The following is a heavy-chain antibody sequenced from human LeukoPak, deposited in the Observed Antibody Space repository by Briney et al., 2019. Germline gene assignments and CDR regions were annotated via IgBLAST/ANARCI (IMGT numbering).Heavy chain of an antibody. CDR1: GGTFSSYA. V-gene: IGHV1-69*04. J-gene: IGHJ4*02. CDR2: IIPILGIA. CDR3: ARLQYCSSTSCYAVEDY. Sequence: SVKVSCKASGGTFSSYAISWVRQAPGQGLEWMGRIIPILGIANYAQKFQGRVTITADKSTSTAYMELGSLRSEDTAVYYCARLQYCSSTSCYAVEDYWGQGTLVTVSS. D-gene: IGHD2-2*01.